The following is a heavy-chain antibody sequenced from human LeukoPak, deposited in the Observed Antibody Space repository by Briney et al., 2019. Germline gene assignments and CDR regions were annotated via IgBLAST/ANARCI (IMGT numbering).Heavy chain of an antibody. Sequence: KPSETLSLTCTVSGGSISSSYWSWIRQPPGKGLEWIGEINHSGSTNYNPSLKSRVTISVDTSKNQFSLKLSSVTAADTAVYFCARGPRLYYYDSSGYYYYWGQGTLVTVSS. D-gene: IGHD3-22*01. CDR3: ARGPRLYYYDSSGYYYY. V-gene: IGHV4-34*01. CDR1: GGSISSSY. CDR2: INHSGST. J-gene: IGHJ4*02.